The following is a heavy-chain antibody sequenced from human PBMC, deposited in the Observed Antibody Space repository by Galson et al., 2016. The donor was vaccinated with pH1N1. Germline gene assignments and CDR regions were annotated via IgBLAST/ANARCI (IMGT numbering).Heavy chain of an antibody. Sequence: SLRLSCAASGFTFDDYAMYWVRQAPGKGLEWVSGISWNSGSIGYADSVKGRFTISRDNAKNYLYLQMNSLRAEDTALYYCAKVRGYSYGPFEYWGQGTLVTVAS. D-gene: IGHD5-18*01. V-gene: IGHV3-9*01. J-gene: IGHJ4*02. CDR2: ISWNSGSI. CDR1: GFTFDDYA. CDR3: AKVRGYSYGPFEY.